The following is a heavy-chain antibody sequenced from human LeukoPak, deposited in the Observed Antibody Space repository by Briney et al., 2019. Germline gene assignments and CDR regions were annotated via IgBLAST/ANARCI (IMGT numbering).Heavy chain of an antibody. CDR1: GFTVSSNY. CDR3: AKRASGSGTPLYHSDS. V-gene: IGHV3-53*01. J-gene: IGHJ4*02. Sequence: PGGSLRLSCAASGFTVSSNYMSWVRQAPGKGLEWVSVIYSGGSTYYADSVKGRFTISRDNSRNTVHLQMNFLRAEDTAVYFCAKRASGSGTPLYHSDSWGQGALVTVSS. D-gene: IGHD3-10*01. CDR2: IYSGGST.